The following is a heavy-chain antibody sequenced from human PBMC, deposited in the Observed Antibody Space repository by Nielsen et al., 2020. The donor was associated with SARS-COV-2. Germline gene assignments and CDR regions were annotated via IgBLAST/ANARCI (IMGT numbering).Heavy chain of an antibody. J-gene: IGHJ4*02. CDR2: MNPGNGDT. D-gene: IGHD2-15*01. CDR3: ARGNCSGTTCYGLDY. Sequence: ASVKVSCKASGFVLTYYAVHWVRQAPGQGLEWVGWMNPGNGDTKYSQKFQGRVSLTRDTPANTAYMELSSLSSEDTAVYFCARGNCSGTTCYGLDYWGQGTLVSVSS. CDR1: GFVLTYYA. V-gene: IGHV1-3*01.